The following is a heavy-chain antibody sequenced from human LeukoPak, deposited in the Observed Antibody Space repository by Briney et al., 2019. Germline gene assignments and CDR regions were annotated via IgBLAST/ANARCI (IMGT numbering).Heavy chain of an antibody. Sequence: GASVTVSCKPSGGTFSSYAISWVRQAPEEGLEWMGGIIPIFGPANYAQKFQGRVTITADESTSTAYMELSSLRSEDTAVYYCARDILRGIVVVPAVNYYYYYGMDVWGKGTTVTVSS. CDR1: GGTFSSYA. D-gene: IGHD2-2*01. J-gene: IGHJ6*04. V-gene: IGHV1-69*01. CDR2: IIPIFGPA. CDR3: ARDILRGIVVVPAVNYYYYYGMDV.